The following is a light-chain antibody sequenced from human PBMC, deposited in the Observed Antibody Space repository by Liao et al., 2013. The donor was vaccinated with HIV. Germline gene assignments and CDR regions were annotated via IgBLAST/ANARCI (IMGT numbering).Light chain of an antibody. CDR3: QAWDSSTAV. Sequence: SYKLSQPPSVSVSPGQTASITCSGDKLGDKYACWYQQKPGQSPVLVIYHDSKRPSGIPERFSGSNSGNTATLTISGTQPMDEADYYCQAWDSSTAVFGTRDRRYTVL. CDR2: HDS. CDR1: KLGDKY. J-gene: IGLJ1*01. V-gene: IGLV3-1*01.